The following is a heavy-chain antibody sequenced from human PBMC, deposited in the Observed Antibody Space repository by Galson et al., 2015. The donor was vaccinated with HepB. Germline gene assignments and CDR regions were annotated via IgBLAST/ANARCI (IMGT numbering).Heavy chain of an antibody. CDR1: GYTFTSYG. V-gene: IGHV1-18*04. Sequence: QSGAEVKKPGASVKVSCKASGYTFTSYGISWVRQAPGQGLEWMGRISAYNGNTNYAQKLQGRVTMTTDTSTSTAYMELRSLRSDDTAVYYCARDRSIAAPGYYYGMDVWGQGTTVTVSS. D-gene: IGHD6-6*01. CDR3: ARDRSIAAPGYYYGMDV. CDR2: ISAYNGNT. J-gene: IGHJ6*02.